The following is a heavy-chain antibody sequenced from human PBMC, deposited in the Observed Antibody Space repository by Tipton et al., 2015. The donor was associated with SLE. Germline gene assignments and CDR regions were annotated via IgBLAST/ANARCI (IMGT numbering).Heavy chain of an antibody. CDR3: ARHPHYCSGGSCYPADV. J-gene: IGHJ2*01. Sequence: SLRLSCAASGFAFSNYAMNWVRQAPGKGLEWVSAIGGSGGSTYFADSVKGRFTISRDNSKNTLYLQMNSLRAEDTAIYYCARHPHYCSGGSCYPADVWGRGTLVTASS. D-gene: IGHD2-15*01. CDR2: IGGSGGST. V-gene: IGHV3-23*01. CDR1: GFAFSNYA.